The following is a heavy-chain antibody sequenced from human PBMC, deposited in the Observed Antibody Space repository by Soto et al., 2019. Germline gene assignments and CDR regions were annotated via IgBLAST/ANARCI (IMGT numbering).Heavy chain of an antibody. CDR3: AKVDGFLWFELDS. CDR1: GFTFSSFA. Sequence: EVQLLESGGGLVQPGGYLRLSCAASGFTFSSFAMSWVRQAPGKGLEWVSAISASGDGTYYADSVKGRFTISRDNSKNTLYLQMSSLRAEDTAVYYCAKVDGFLWFELDSWGQGTLVTVSS. V-gene: IGHV3-23*01. D-gene: IGHD3-10*01. J-gene: IGHJ4*02. CDR2: ISASGDGT.